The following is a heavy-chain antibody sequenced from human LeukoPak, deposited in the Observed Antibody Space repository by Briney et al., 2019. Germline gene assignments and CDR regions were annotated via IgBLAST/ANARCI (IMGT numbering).Heavy chain of an antibody. Sequence: KASQTLSLTCSVSGGSISSSVHYWGWARQPPGKGLEWIVSGSSSGNAYYNPSLKSRVTVSVDTSKNQFSLKVTSVTAADTAVYYRARDEKGHASGWTQLDVWGKGTTVTVSS. J-gene: IGHJ6*04. V-gene: IGHV4-39*07. D-gene: IGHD6-19*01. CDR1: GGSISSSVHY. CDR3: ARDEKGHASGWTQLDV. CDR2: GSSSGNA.